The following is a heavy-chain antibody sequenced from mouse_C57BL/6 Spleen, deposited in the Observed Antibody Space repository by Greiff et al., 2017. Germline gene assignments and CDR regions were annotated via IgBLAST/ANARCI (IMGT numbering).Heavy chain of an antibody. V-gene: IGHV1-53*01. Sequence: QVQLQQPGTELVKPGASVKLSCKASGYTFTSYWMHWVQQRPGQGLEWIGNINPSNGGTNYNEKFKSKATLTVDKSSSTVYMQLSSLTSEDSAVYYCAREGVYGRGYFDYWGQGTTLTVSS. CDR2: INPSNGGT. CDR3: AREGVYGRGYFDY. J-gene: IGHJ2*01. CDR1: GYTFTSYW. D-gene: IGHD1-1*02.